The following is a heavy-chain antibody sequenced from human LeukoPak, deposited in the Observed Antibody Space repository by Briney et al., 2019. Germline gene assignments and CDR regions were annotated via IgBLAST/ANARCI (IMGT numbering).Heavy chain of an antibody. CDR1: GFTFSSYA. CDR3: AKGNGSLALGVLDC. CDR2: ISGSDGGT. V-gene: IGHV3-23*01. D-gene: IGHD1-26*01. J-gene: IGHJ4*02. Sequence: PGGSLRLSCAASGFTFSSYAMSWVRQAPGKGLEWVSAISGSDGGTYYADSVKGRFTTSRDNSKNTLYLQMNSLRAEDTAVYYCAKGNGSLALGVLDCWGQGTLVTVST.